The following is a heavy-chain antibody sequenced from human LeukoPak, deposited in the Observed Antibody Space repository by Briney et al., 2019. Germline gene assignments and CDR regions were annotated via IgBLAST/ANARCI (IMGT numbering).Heavy chain of an antibody. Sequence: ASVKVSCKASGGTFSSYAISWVRQAPGQGLEWMGRINPNSGGTNYAQKFQGRVTMTRDTSISTAYMELSRLRSDDTAVYYCARRNLGVDYWGQGTLVTVSS. CDR2: INPNSGGT. D-gene: IGHD1-14*01. V-gene: IGHV1-2*06. CDR1: GGTFSSYA. J-gene: IGHJ4*02. CDR3: ARRNLGVDY.